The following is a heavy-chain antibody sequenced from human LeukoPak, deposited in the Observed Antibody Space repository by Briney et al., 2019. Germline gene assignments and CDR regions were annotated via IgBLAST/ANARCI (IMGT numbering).Heavy chain of an antibody. D-gene: IGHD4-17*01. Sequence: SETLSLTCTVSGGSISSSSYYWGWIRRPPGKGLEWIGSIYYSGSTYYNPSLKSRVTISVDTSKNQFSLKLSSVTAADTAVYYCARGYHYGDYFASWFDPWGQGTLVTVSS. J-gene: IGHJ5*02. CDR1: GGSISSSSYY. CDR3: ARGYHYGDYFASWFDP. V-gene: IGHV4-39*07. CDR2: IYYSGST.